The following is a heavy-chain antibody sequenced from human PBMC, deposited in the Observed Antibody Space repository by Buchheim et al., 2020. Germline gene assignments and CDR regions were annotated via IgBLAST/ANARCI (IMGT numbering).Heavy chain of an antibody. V-gene: IGHV3-33*06. J-gene: IGHJ3*02. CDR2: IWYDGSNK. Sequence: QVQLVESGGGVAQPRTSLRLSCAASGFTFSTYGMHWVRQAPGKGLEWVAVIWYDGSNKYYADSVKGRFTISRDNSKNTLYLQMNSLRAEDTAVYYCAKVGGTMVTHDAFDIWGQGT. D-gene: IGHD4/OR15-4a*01. CDR1: GFTFSTYG. CDR3: AKVGGTMVTHDAFDI.